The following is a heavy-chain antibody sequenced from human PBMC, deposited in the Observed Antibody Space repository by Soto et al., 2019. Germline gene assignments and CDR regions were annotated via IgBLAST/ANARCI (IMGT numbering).Heavy chain of an antibody. Sequence: ASVKVSCKASGYTFSNYGITWVRQAPGQGLEWMGWISAYNDNTNYAQILQGRVTMTTDTSTSTAYMELRSLRSDDTAVYYCARDRASGSYYLDYWGQGTLVTV. D-gene: IGHD3-10*01. V-gene: IGHV1-18*01. J-gene: IGHJ4*02. CDR1: GYTFSNYG. CDR3: ARDRASGSYYLDY. CDR2: ISAYNDNT.